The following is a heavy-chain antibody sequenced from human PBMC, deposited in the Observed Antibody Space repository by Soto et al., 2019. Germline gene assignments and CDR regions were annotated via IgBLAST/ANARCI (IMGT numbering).Heavy chain of an antibody. CDR3: ARAGYSYGANKNYYYYYGMDV. CDR2: INSDGSST. Sequence: PGGSLRLSCAASGFTFSSYWMHWVRQAPGKGLVWVSRINSDGSSTSYADSVKGRFTISRDNAKNTLYLQMNSLRAEDTAVYYCARAGYSYGANKNYYYYYGMDVWGQGTTVTVAS. J-gene: IGHJ6*02. D-gene: IGHD5-18*01. V-gene: IGHV3-74*01. CDR1: GFTFSSYW.